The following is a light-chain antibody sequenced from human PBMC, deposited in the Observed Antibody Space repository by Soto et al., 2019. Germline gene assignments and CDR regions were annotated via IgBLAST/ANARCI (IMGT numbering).Light chain of an antibody. Sequence: GDRVTIACRARQTISSWLAWYQQKPGKAPKLLIYKASTLKSGVPSRFSGSESGTDFTLTISSLQAEDSATYYCQQFYNYPITFGQGTRLEIK. V-gene: IGKV1-5*03. CDR3: QQFYNYPIT. CDR1: QTISSW. CDR2: KAS. J-gene: IGKJ5*01.